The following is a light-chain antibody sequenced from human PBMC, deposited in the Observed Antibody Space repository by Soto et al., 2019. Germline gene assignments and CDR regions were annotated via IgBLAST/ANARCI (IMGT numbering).Light chain of an antibody. CDR3: QQYYSYPLT. CDR1: QGISSY. V-gene: IGKV1-8*01. J-gene: IGKJ1*01. Sequence: IRMTQSPSSFSASTGDRVTITCRASQGISSYLAWYQQKPGKAPKPLIYAASTLQSGVPSRFSGSGSGTDFTLTISSLQSEDFATYYCQQYYSYPLTFGQGTKVDIK. CDR2: AAS.